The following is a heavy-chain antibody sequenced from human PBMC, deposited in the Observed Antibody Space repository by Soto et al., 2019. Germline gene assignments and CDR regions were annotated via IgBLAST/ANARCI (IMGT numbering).Heavy chain of an antibody. J-gene: IGHJ6*02. CDR3: AMFHNHYYYGMDV. D-gene: IGHD3-10*02. CDR2: IYYSGST. Sequence: SETLSLTCTVSGGSISSSSYYWGWIRQPPGKGLEWIGSIYYSGSTYYNPSLKSRVTISVDTSKNQFSLKLSSVTAADTAVYYSAMFHNHYYYGMDVWGQGTTVTVSS. CDR1: GGSISSSSYY. V-gene: IGHV4-39*01.